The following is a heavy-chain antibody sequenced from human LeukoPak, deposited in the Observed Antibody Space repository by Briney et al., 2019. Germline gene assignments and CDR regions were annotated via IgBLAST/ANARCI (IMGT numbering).Heavy chain of an antibody. CDR3: ARYGGSSSPDAFDI. V-gene: IGHV4-59*12. CDR1: GGSISSYY. D-gene: IGHD6-13*01. Sequence: SETLSLTCTVSGGSISSYYWSWIRQPPGKGLEWIGYIYYSGSTNYNPSLKSRVTISVDTSKNQFSLKLSSVTAADTAVYYCARYGGSSSPDAFDIWGQGTMVTVSS. J-gene: IGHJ3*02. CDR2: IYYSGST.